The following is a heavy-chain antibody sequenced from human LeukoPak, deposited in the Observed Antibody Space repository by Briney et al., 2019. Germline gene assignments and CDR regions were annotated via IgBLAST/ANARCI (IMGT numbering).Heavy chain of an antibody. Sequence: SETLSLTCTVSGASINNHYWSWIRQPPGKGLEYVGYIYFSATTKYNPSLDGRVTISVDTSRNQFSLKLSSVTAADTAVYYCARIGGDAFDIWGQGTMVTVSS. CDR3: ARIGGDAFDI. V-gene: IGHV4-4*09. CDR1: GASINNHY. CDR2: IYFSATT. J-gene: IGHJ3*02.